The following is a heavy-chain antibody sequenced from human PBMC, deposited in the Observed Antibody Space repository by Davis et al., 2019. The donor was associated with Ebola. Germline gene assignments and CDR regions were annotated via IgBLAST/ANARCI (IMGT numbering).Heavy chain of an antibody. J-gene: IGHJ4*02. Sequence: GESLKISCAASGFTFSSYGMHWVRQAPGKGLEWVAVIWYDGSNKYYADSVKGRFTISRDNSKNTLYLQMNSLRAEDTAVYYCATESRVRGYDSRFVFDYWGQGTLVTVSS. CDR3: ATESRVRGYDSRFVFDY. CDR2: IWYDGSNK. D-gene: IGHD3-22*01. CDR1: GFTFSSYG. V-gene: IGHV3-33*01.